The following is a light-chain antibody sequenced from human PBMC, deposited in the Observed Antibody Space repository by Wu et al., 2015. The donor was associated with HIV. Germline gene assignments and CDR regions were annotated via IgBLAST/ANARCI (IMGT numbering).Light chain of an antibody. J-gene: IGKJ4*01. Sequence: IQLTQSPIPLSASVGDRLNIICRASQDISNYLAWYHQTPGKPPKLLIYATSNLQPGVPSRFSAVGSGTHFTLSISSLQPEDVGTYFCQAYDSVPVIFGGGTKVEIK. V-gene: IGKV1-27*01. CDR1: QDISNY. CDR2: ATS. CDR3: QAYDSVPVI.